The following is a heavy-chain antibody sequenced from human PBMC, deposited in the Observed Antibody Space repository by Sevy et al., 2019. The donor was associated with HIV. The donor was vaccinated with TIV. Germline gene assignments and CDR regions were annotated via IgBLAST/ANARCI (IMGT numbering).Heavy chain of an antibody. CDR3: ARLSSGYTYYFDY. D-gene: IGHD3-22*01. J-gene: IGHJ4*02. V-gene: IGHV4-59*01. CDR2: INYSGST. Sequence: SETLSLTCTASGGSISSYYWSWIRQPPGKGLEWIGYINYSGSTNYNPSLKSRVTISVDTSKNQFSLKLGSVTAADTAVYYCARLSSGYTYYFDYWGQGTLVTVSS. CDR1: GGSISSYY.